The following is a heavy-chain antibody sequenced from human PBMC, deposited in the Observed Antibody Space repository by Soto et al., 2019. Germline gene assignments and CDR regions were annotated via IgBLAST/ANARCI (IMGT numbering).Heavy chain of an antibody. V-gene: IGHV1-69*12. Sequence: QVLLVQSGAEVKKPGSSMKVSYKTSGGTFSSFAISWVRLVPGQGLEWMGVIIPRFATPTYAQTFQGRVSITADESTSTAYMELSSLRSEDTAVYYCARDRVMRGNSYYYGMDVWGQGTTVTVSS. CDR2: IIPRFATP. J-gene: IGHJ6*02. D-gene: IGHD4-4*01. CDR3: ARDRVMRGNSYYYGMDV. CDR1: GGTFSSFA.